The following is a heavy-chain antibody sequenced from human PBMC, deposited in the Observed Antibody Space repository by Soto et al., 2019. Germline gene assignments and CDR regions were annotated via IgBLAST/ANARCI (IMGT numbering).Heavy chain of an antibody. CDR2: ISAYNGNT. V-gene: IGHV1-18*01. Sequence: QVQLVQSGAEVKKPGASVKVSCKASGYTFTSYGISWVRQAPGQGLEWMGWISAYNGNTNYAQKLQGRVTMTTDTSTSTAYMELRSLRSDDTAVYYCAAANYYDSSGYYIAPWFDPWGQGTLVTVSS. CDR1: GYTFTSYG. J-gene: IGHJ5*02. CDR3: AAANYYDSSGYYIAPWFDP. D-gene: IGHD3-22*01.